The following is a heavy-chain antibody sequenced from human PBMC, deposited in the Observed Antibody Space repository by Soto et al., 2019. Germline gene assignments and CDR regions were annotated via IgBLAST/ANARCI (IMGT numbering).Heavy chain of an antibody. CDR2: IYYSGST. J-gene: IGHJ5*02. D-gene: IGHD2-2*01. CDR3: ARTSLLTASSSTSRVRNWFDP. Sequence: PSETLSLTYTVSGGSISSGDYYWSWIRQPPGKGLEWIGYIYYSGSTYYNPSLKSRVTISVDTSKNQFSLKLSSVTAADTAVYYCARTSLLTASSSTSRVRNWFDPWGQGTLVTVSS. CDR1: GGSISSGDYY. V-gene: IGHV4-30-4*01.